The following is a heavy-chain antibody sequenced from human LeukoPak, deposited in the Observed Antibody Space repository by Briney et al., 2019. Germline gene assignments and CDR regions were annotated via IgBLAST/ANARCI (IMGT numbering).Heavy chain of an antibody. J-gene: IGHJ4*02. D-gene: IGHD1-14*01. CDR3: AREILGGFNPGAY. V-gene: IGHV4-4*02. CDR2: IHRSGSP. Sequence: PSETLSLTCTVSLDSTTSNFWSWVRQPPGKGLEWIGEIHRSGSPNYNPSLESRVTISIDRSRNQIALELSSVTAADTAVYYCAREILGGFNPGAYWGQGTLVTVSS. CDR1: LDSTTSNF.